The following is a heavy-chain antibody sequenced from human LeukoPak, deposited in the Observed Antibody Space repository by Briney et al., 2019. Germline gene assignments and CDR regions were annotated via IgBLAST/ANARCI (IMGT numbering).Heavy chain of an antibody. CDR3: AREIRNYDFWSGYPNWFDP. Sequence: GGSLRLSCAASGFTFSDYGMHWVRQAPGKGLEWVAVMTYDGSNEYYADSVKGRFTISRDNSKDTLYLQMNSLRAEDTAVYYCAREIRNYDFWSGYPNWFDPWGQGTLVTVSS. D-gene: IGHD3-3*01. J-gene: IGHJ5*02. CDR1: GFTFSDYG. CDR2: MTYDGSNE. V-gene: IGHV3-30*03.